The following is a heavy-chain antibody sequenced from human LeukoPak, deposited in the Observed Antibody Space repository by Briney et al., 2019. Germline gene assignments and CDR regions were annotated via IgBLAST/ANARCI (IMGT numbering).Heavy chain of an antibody. CDR2: ISGSVGST. V-gene: IGHV3-23*01. Sequence: GGSLRLSCAAPGFTFSSYAMSWVRQAPGKGLEWVSAISGSVGSTYYADSVKGRFTISRDNSKNTLYLQMNSLRAEDTAVYYCAKVGGYYYDSSGYALWGQGTMVTVSS. J-gene: IGHJ3*01. D-gene: IGHD3-22*01. CDR3: AKVGGYYYDSSGYAL. CDR1: GFTFSSYA.